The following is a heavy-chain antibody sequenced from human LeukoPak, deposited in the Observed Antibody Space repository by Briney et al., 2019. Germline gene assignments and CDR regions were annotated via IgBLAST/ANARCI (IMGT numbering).Heavy chain of an antibody. J-gene: IGHJ4*02. CDR1: GFTFSSYG. CDR3: AKPLLGYCSNTSCYSGFDY. V-gene: IGHV3-30*02. CDR2: IRYDGSNK. Sequence: QTGGSLRLSCAASGFTFSSYGMHWVRQAPGKGLEWVAFIRYDGSNKYYADSVKGRFTISRDNSKNTLYLQMNSLRAEDTAVYYCAKPLLGYCSNTSCYSGFDYWGQGTLVTVSS. D-gene: IGHD2-2*02.